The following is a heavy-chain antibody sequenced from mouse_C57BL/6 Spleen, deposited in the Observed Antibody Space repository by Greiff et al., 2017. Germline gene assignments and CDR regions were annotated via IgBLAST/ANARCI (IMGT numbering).Heavy chain of an antibody. CDR1: GYTFTSYT. D-gene: IGHD1-1*02. Sequence: QVQLQQSGAELARPGASVKMSCKASGYTFTSYTMHWVKQRPGQGLEWIGYINPSSGYTKYNQKFKDKATLTADKSSSTAYMQLSSLTSEDSAVYYSASGYGPRAMDYWGQGTSVTVSS. J-gene: IGHJ4*01. CDR2: INPSSGYT. CDR3: ASGYGPRAMDY. V-gene: IGHV1-4*01.